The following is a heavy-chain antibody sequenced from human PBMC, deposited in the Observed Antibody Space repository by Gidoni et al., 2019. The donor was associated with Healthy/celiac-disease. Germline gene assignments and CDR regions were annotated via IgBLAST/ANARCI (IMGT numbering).Heavy chain of an antibody. CDR3: ARGFGGYCSGGSCYRFDP. V-gene: IGHV1-69*06. J-gene: IGHJ5*02. Sequence: QVQLVQSGAEVKKPGSSVKVSCKASGGTFSSYAISWVRQAPGQGLEWMGGISPIFGTANYAQKFQGRVTITADKSTSTAYMELSSLRSEDTAVYHCARGFGGYCSGGSCYRFDPWGQGTLVTVSS. CDR1: GGTFSSYA. CDR2: ISPIFGTA. D-gene: IGHD2-15*01.